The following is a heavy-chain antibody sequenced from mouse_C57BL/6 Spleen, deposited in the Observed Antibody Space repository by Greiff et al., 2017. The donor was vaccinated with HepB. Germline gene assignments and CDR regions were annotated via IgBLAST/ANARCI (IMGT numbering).Heavy chain of an antibody. V-gene: IGHV14-2*01. J-gene: IGHJ3*01. CDR1: GFNIKDYY. CDR3: AFYYDYDWFAY. Sequence: EVKLVESGAELVKPGASVKLSCTASGFNIKDYYMHWVKQRTEQGLEWIGRIDPEDGETKYAPKFQGKATITADTSSNTAYLQLSSLTSEDTAVYYCAFYYDYDWFAYWGQGTLVTVSA. D-gene: IGHD2-4*01. CDR2: IDPEDGET.